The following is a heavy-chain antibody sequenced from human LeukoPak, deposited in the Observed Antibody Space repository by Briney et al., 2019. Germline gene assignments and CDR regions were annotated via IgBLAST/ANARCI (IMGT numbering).Heavy chain of an antibody. Sequence: GESLKISWTCSGYSFTSYLIGWGRPMPGKGLEWMGIIYPGDSDTRYSPSFQGQVTISADKSISTAYLQWSSLKASDTAMYYWARNLGRDFWSGYYYYWGQGTLVTVSS. CDR3: ARNLGRDFWSGYYYY. J-gene: IGHJ4*02. V-gene: IGHV5-51*01. D-gene: IGHD3-3*01. CDR1: GYSFTSYL. CDR2: IYPGDSDT.